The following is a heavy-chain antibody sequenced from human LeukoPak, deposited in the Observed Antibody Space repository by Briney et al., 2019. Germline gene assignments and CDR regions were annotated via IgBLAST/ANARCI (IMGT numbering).Heavy chain of an antibody. D-gene: IGHD4-23*01. Sequence: GKSLRLSCAASGFTFSSYGMHWVRQAPGKGLEWVAVISSDGSDKYYADSVKGRFTISRDNSKNTMYLQMNSLRDEDTAVYYCAKGNATTVVTIDYWGQGTLVTVSS. V-gene: IGHV3-30*18. CDR2: ISSDGSDK. CDR1: GFTFSSYG. J-gene: IGHJ4*02. CDR3: AKGNATTVVTIDY.